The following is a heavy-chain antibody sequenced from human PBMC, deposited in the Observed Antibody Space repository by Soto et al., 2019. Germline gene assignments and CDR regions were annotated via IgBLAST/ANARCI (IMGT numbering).Heavy chain of an antibody. Sequence: QVQLVQSGAEVKKTGSSVKVSCKTSGGTFSTFGISWVRQAPGQGLEWMGGIIPFFGTAEYSQKFEDRITITADESTNTVYMDLRRLTSEDTAIYYCARTAPMDAGDKYYYDFWGQGVLVTVSS. D-gene: IGHD3-16*01. V-gene: IGHV1-69*01. CDR3: ARTAPMDAGDKYYYDF. J-gene: IGHJ4*02. CDR2: IIPFFGTA. CDR1: GGTFSTFG.